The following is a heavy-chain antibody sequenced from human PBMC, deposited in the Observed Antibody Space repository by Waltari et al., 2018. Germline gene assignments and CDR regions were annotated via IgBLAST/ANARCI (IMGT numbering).Heavy chain of an antibody. J-gene: IGHJ4*02. CDR3: ARDGGDYYDSSGYYYGGFDY. V-gene: IGHV4-4*07. Sequence: QVQLQESGPGLVKPSETLSLTCPVSGGSISSYYWSWIRQPAGKGLEWIGRIYTSGSTNYNPSLKSRVTISVDKSKNQFSLKLSSVTAADTAVYYCARDGGDYYDSSGYYYGGFDYWGQGTLVTVSS. CDR1: GGSISSYY. D-gene: IGHD3-22*01. CDR2: IYTSGST.